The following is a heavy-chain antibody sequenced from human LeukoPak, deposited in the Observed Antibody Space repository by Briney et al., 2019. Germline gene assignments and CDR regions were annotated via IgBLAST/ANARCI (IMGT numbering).Heavy chain of an antibody. CDR1: GFTVSTNY. CDR3: ARGFCGSTSCYGYHYYGMDV. V-gene: IGHV3-66*01. D-gene: IGHD2-2*01. CDR2: IYSGGST. Sequence: GGSLRLSCAASGFTVSTNYMSWVRHAPGKGLEWVSVIYSGGSTYYADSVKGRFTISRDNSKTTLSLQMNSLRAEDTAVYYCARGFCGSTSCYGYHYYGMDVWGQGATVTVSS. J-gene: IGHJ6*02.